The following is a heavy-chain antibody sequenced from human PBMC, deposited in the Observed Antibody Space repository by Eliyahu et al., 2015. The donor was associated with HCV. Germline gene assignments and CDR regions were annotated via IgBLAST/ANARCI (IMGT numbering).Heavy chain of an antibody. V-gene: IGHV3-30*03. Sequence: QVQLVESGGGVVQPGRSLRLSCAAXGXXFSNYGXHWVRQTPGKGLDWVAAISYDGSNRYYADSVKGRFTISRDNSQSMLYLQMDSLRAQDTAIYYCARDRDAQWGEEYFDYWGRGALVTVSS. CDR3: ARDRDAQWGEEYFDY. CDR1: GXXFSNYG. CDR2: ISYDGSNR. J-gene: IGHJ4*02. D-gene: IGHD2-8*01.